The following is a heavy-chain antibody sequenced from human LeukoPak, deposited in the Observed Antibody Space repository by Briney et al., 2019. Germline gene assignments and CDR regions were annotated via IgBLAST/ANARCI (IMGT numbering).Heavy chain of an antibody. V-gene: IGHV3-7*03. CDR2: INSDGSEG. CDR3: ARSSYSSSSSV. D-gene: IGHD6-6*01. Sequence: GGSLRLSCAVSGFTFSGLWMSWSRQAPGKGLEWVASINSDGSEGYYADVVKGRFTISRDNAKNSLYLQINSLRAEDTAVYYCARSSYSSSSSVWGQGTMVTVSS. CDR1: GFTFSGLW. J-gene: IGHJ3*01.